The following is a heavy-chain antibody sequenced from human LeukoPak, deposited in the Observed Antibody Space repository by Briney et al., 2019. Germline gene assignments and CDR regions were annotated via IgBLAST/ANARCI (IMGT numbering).Heavy chain of an antibody. CDR1: GFTVSNNY. CDR3: AKGSYGHAAGLR. Sequence: GGSLRLSCAASGFTVSNNYMRWVRQAPGKGLQWVSAISGDGKGRDYPDSVEGRFTISRDNSKNTLYLQMNSLRAEDTAVYYCAKGSYGHAAGLRWGQGTLVTVSS. V-gene: IGHV3-23*01. CDR2: ISGDGKGR. D-gene: IGHD5-18*01. J-gene: IGHJ4*02.